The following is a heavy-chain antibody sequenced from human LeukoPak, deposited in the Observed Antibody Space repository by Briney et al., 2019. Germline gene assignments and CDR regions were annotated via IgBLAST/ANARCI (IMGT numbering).Heavy chain of an antibody. J-gene: IGHJ4*02. CDR2: LKQDGSGK. CDR1: GFTSSSYW. CDR3: ARAVVRGYIAVGMFDY. V-gene: IGHV3-7*01. Sequence: GGSRRLSCAASGFTSSSYWMSWVRQAQGKGPEWVANLKQDGSGKYYLDSVKGRFTHSSDNAKNSLYLQMTNLRAEETAVYYCARAVVRGYIAVGMFDYWGQGTLVTVSS. D-gene: IGHD6-19*01.